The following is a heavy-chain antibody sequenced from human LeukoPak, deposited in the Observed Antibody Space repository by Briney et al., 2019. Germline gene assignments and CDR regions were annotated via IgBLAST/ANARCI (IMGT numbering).Heavy chain of an antibody. Sequence: PSETLSLTCTVSAYSISNGFVWGWIRQPPGKGLEWIASIYHSGTTYYNPSLKSRVTMSVDTSKNQFSLRLSSVTAADTAVYYCTRLSHVARAPKVSWFDPWGQGTLVTVSS. CDR2: IYHSGTT. CDR1: AYSISNGFV. D-gene: IGHD2-15*01. CDR3: TRLSHVARAPKVSWFDP. V-gene: IGHV4-38-2*02. J-gene: IGHJ5*02.